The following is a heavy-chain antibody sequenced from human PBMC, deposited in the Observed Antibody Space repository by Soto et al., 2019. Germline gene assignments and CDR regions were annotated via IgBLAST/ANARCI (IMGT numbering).Heavy chain of an antibody. J-gene: IGHJ4*02. D-gene: IGHD6-19*01. CDR1: GFTFSNAW. CDR2: IKSKTDGGTT. V-gene: IGHV3-15*01. Sequence: PGGSLRLSCAASGFTFSNAWMSWVRQAPGKGLEWVGRIKSKTDGGTTDYAAPVKGRFTISRDDSKNTLYLQMNSLKTEDTAVYYCTTESNPLYSSGWYYFDYWGQGTLVTVSS. CDR3: TTESNPLYSSGWYYFDY.